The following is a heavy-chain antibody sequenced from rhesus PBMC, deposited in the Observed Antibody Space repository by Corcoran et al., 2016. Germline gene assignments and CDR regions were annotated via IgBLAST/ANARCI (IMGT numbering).Heavy chain of an antibody. J-gene: IGHJ4*01. Sequence: QVQLQESGPGLVKPSATLSLTCAVSGGSISSNYWSWIRQPPGKGLEWMGRSYGSGGSTDYNPSLKRRVTISTDTSKNQFSLKLCSVTAADTAVYYCARGHAAATGYWGQGVLVTVSS. CDR2: SYGSGGST. CDR1: GGSISSNY. CDR3: ARGHAAATGY. V-gene: IGHV4-160*01. D-gene: IGHD6-43*01.